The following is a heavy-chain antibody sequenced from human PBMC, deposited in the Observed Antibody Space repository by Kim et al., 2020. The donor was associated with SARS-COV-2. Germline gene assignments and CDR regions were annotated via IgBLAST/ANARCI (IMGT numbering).Heavy chain of an antibody. V-gene: IGHV4-39*01. CDR2: IYYSGST. Sequence: SETLSLTCTVSGGSISSSSYYWVWIRQPPGMGLEWIGSIYYSGSTYYNPSLKSRVTISVDTSKNQFTLKLSSVTAADTVVYYCARQRGTTIFGVVIRTQMDYWGQGTLVTVSS. J-gene: IGHJ4*02. CDR1: GGSISSSSYY. CDR3: ARQRGTTIFGVVIRTQMDY. D-gene: IGHD3-3*01.